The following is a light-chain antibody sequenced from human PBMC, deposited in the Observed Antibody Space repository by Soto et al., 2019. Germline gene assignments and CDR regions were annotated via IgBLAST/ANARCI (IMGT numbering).Light chain of an antibody. Sequence: IVFAHSXSTLSLXXXXRXTLSCRASQSVVTSLAWYQQKPGQAPRLLIYDASYRATGVPTRFSGSGSGTDFTLTISSLEPEDFAVYYCQQPEVFGQGTRLEIK. CDR1: QSVVTS. CDR3: QQPEV. CDR2: DAS. V-gene: IGKV3-11*01. J-gene: IGKJ5*01.